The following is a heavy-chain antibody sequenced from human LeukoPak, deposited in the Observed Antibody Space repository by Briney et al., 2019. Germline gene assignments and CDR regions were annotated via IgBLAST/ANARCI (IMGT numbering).Heavy chain of an antibody. J-gene: IGHJ3*02. V-gene: IGHV3-21*01. D-gene: IGHD6-13*01. CDR2: ISSSSSYI. Sequence: RGSLRLSCAASGFTFSSYSMNWVRPAPGKGLEWVSSISSSSSYIYYADSVKGRFTISRDNAKNSLYLQMNSLRAEDTAVYYCARDVSSSWADAFDIWGQGTMVTVSS. CDR3: ARDVSSSWADAFDI. CDR1: GFTFSSYS.